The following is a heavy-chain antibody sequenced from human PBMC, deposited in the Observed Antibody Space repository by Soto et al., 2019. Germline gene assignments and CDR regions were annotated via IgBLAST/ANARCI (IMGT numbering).Heavy chain of an antibody. CDR3: AKEGRILEWLILYYFDY. CDR1: GFTFSSYG. D-gene: IGHD3-3*01. CDR2: ISYDGSNK. Sequence: PGGSLRLSCAASGFTFSSYGMHWVRQAPGKGLEWVAVISYDGSNKYYADSVKGRFTISRDNSKNTLYLQMNSLRAEDTAVYYCAKEGRILEWLILYYFDYWGQGTLVTVSS. V-gene: IGHV3-30*18. J-gene: IGHJ4*02.